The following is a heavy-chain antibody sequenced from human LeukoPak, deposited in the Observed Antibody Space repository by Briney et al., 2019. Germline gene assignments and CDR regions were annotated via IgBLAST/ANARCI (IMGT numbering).Heavy chain of an antibody. CDR2: ISYDGSNK. CDR3: AKDPNYGGNWGAFDI. CDR1: GFTFSSYA. J-gene: IGHJ3*02. D-gene: IGHD4-23*01. Sequence: PGRSLRLSCAASGFTFSSYAMHWVRQAPGKGLEWVAVISYDGSNKYYADSVKGRFTISRDNSKNTLYLQMNSLRAEDTAVYYCAKDPNYGGNWGAFDIWGQGTMVTVSS. V-gene: IGHV3-30-3*01.